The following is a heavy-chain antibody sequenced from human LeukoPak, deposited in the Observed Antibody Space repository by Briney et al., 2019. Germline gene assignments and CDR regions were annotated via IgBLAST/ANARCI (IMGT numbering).Heavy chain of an antibody. V-gene: IGHV3-21*01. J-gene: IGHJ4*02. CDR1: GFTFSSYS. Sequence: GGSLRLSCAASGFTFSSYSMNWVCQAPGKGLEWVSSISSSSSYIYYADSVKGRFTISRDNAKNSLYLQMNSLRAEDTAVYYCARGLQLIAAAGFRPFDYWGQGTLVTVSS. CDR2: ISSSSSYI. CDR3: ARGLQLIAAAGFRPFDY. D-gene: IGHD6-13*01.